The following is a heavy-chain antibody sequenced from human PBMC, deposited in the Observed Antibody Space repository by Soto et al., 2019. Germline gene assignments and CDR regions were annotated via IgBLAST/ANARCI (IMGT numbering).Heavy chain of an antibody. J-gene: IGHJ4*02. D-gene: IGHD6-13*01. V-gene: IGHV5-51*01. Sequence: GESLKISCQASGYSFISSWIGWVRQMPGKGLEWMGIIYPGDSDTRYSPSFQGQVTISADKSTSTAYLQWSSLKASDTATYYCARMMAASGTEFDYWGPGALVTVSS. CDR3: ARMMAASGTEFDY. CDR2: IYPGDSDT. CDR1: GYSFISSW.